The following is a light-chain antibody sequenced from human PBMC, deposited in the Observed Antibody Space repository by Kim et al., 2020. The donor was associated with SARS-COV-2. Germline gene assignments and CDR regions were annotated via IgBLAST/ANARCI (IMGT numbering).Light chain of an antibody. CDR1: SLRNYS. J-gene: IGLJ1*01. V-gene: IGLV3-19*01. Sequence: GQTVRITCQGDSLRNYSASWYQQKPGQAPVLVIYGKNNRPSGIPDRFSGSSSGNTASMTITGAQAEDEADYYCNSRDSSGNHLGVFGTGTKVTVL. CDR3: NSRDSSGNHLGV. CDR2: GKN.